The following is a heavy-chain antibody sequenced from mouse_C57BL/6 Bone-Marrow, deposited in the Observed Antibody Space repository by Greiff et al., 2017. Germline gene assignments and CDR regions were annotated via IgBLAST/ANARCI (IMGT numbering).Heavy chain of an antibody. CDR1: GYTFTEYT. J-gene: IGHJ4*01. Sequence: VQLVESGAELVKPGASVKLSCKASGYTFTEYTIHWVKQRSGQGLEWIGWFYPGSGSIKYNEKFKDKATLTADKSSSTVYMERSRLTSEDSAVYFCARHENWGGAMDYWGQGTSVTVSS. D-gene: IGHD4-1*01. CDR2: FYPGSGSI. V-gene: IGHV1-62-2*01. CDR3: ARHENWGGAMDY.